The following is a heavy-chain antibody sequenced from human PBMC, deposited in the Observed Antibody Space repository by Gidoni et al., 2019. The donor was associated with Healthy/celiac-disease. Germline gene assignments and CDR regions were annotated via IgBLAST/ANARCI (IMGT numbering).Heavy chain of an antibody. CDR2: IDPSDSYT. V-gene: IGHV5-10-1*03. D-gene: IGHD3-3*01. CDR3: ARYHRITIFGPGSDYYYYYYMDV. CDR1: GYSFTSYW. Sequence: EVQLVQSGAEVKKPGESLRISCKGSGYSFTSYWISWVRQMPGKGLEWMGRIDPSDSYTNYSPSFQGHVTISADKSISTAYLQWSSLKASDTAMYYCARYHRITIFGPGSDYYYYYYMDVWGKGTTVTVSS. J-gene: IGHJ6*03.